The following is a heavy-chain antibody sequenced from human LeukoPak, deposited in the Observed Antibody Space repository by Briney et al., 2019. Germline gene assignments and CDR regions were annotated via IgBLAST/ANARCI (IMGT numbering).Heavy chain of an antibody. CDR1: GYTFTGYY. Sequence: ASVKVSCKASGYTFTGYYMHWVRQAPGQGLEWMGWIDPNRGGTNYAQKFQGRVTMTRDTSISTAYMDLSSLTSDDTAVYYCARDPSSSYYYDYRGQGTLVTVSS. V-gene: IGHV1-2*02. J-gene: IGHJ4*02. CDR3: ARDPSSSYYYDY. CDR2: IDPNRGGT. D-gene: IGHD6-6*01.